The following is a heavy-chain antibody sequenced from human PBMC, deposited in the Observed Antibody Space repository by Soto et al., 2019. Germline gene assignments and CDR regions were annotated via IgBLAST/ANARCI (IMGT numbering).Heavy chain of an antibody. D-gene: IGHD2-2*01. CDR2: ISAYNGNT. CDR1: GYTFTSYS. Sequence: ASVKVSCKASGYTFTSYSISWVRQAPGQGLEWMGWISAYNGNTNYAQKLQGRVTMTTDTSTSTAYMELRSLRSDDTAVYYCARRSTSLSWFDPWGQGTLVTVSS. J-gene: IGHJ5*02. V-gene: IGHV1-18*01. CDR3: ARRSTSLSWFDP.